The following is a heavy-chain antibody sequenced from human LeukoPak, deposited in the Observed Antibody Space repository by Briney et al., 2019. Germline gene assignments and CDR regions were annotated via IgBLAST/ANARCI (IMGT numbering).Heavy chain of an antibody. V-gene: IGHV3-21*01. CDR2: IGSSASYI. J-gene: IGHJ6*02. CDR3: ARAFYYDIIGGEGMDV. CDR1: GFTFSTYN. D-gene: IGHD3-22*01. Sequence: GGSLRLSCAASGFTFSTYNMNWVRQAPGKGLEWVSSIGSSASYIYYADSVKGRFTISRDNAKNSLYLQMNSLRAEDTAVYYCARAFYYDIIGGEGMDVWGQGTTVTVSS.